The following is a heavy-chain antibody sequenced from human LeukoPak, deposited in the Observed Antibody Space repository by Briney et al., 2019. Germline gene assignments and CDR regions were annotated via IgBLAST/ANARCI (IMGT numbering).Heavy chain of an antibody. D-gene: IGHD3-3*01. V-gene: IGHV1-69*06. CDR2: IIPIFGTA. CDR1: GYTFTGYY. Sequence: SVKVSCKASGYTFTGYYLHWVRQAPGQGLEWMGGIIPIFGTANYAQKFQGRVTITADKSTSTAYMELSSLRSEDTAVYYCARVRYYDFWSGPNWFDPWGQGTLVTVSS. J-gene: IGHJ5*02. CDR3: ARVRYYDFWSGPNWFDP.